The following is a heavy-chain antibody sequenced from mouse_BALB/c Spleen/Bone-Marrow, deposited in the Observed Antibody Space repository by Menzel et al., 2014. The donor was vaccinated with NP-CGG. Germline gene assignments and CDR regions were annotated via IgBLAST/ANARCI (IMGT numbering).Heavy chain of an antibody. CDR1: GFNIKDTY. Sequence: VQLQQSGAGLVKPGASVKLSCTTSGFNIKDTYMHWVKLRPEQGLEWIGRIVPANGNTKYAPKFQGKATITADTSSNTAYLQLSSLTSEDTAVYSCASYDYGYYFDYWGQGTTLTVSS. CDR2: IVPANGNT. J-gene: IGHJ2*01. V-gene: IGHV14-3*02. CDR3: ASYDYGYYFDY. D-gene: IGHD2-4*01.